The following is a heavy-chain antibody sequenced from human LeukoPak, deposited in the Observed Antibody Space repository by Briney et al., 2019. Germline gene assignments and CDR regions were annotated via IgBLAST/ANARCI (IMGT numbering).Heavy chain of an antibody. V-gene: IGHV1-2*02. D-gene: IGHD3-16*02. Sequence: ASVKVSCKASGYTFTGYYMHWVRQAPGQGLEWMGWINPNSGGTNYAQKFQGRVTMTRDTSISTAYMELSRLRSDDTAVYYCARDLDKLRLGELSLPWGQGTLVTVSS. CDR1: GYTFTGYY. CDR2: INPNSGGT. CDR3: ARDLDKLRLGELSLP. J-gene: IGHJ5*02.